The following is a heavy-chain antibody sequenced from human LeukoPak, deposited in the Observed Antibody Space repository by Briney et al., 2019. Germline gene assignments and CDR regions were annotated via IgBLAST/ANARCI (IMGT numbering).Heavy chain of an antibody. CDR3: ARDGEGTAGWFDP. CDR2: INPSGGST. D-gene: IGHD1-1*01. J-gene: IGHJ5*02. CDR1: GYTFTSYC. Sequence: ASVKVSCKASGYTFTSYCMHWVRQAPGQGLEWMGIINPSGGSTSYAQKFQGRVTMTRDTSTSTVYMELSSLRSEDTAVYYCARDGEGTAGWFDPWGQGTLVTVSS. V-gene: IGHV1-46*01.